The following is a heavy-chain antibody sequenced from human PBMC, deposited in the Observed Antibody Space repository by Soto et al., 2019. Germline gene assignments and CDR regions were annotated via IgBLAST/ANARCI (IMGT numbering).Heavy chain of an antibody. J-gene: IGHJ6*02. D-gene: IGHD5-12*01. CDR2: IDPSDSYT. CDR1: GYSFTSYW. CDR3: ASRGYYDYYYGMDV. V-gene: IGHV5-10-1*01. Sequence: PVESLKISCSGSGYSFTSYWISWVRQMPGKGLEWMGRIDPSDSYTNYSPSFQGHVTISADKSISTAYLQWSSLKASDTAMYYCASRGYYDYYYGMDVWGQGTTVTVSS.